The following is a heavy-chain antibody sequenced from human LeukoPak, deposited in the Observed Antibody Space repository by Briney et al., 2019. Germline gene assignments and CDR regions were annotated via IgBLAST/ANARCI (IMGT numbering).Heavy chain of an antibody. V-gene: IGHV4-59*01. CDR1: GGSISSYY. CDR2: IYYSGST. D-gene: IGHD1-7*01. CDR3: ALWKLGLRAFDI. J-gene: IGHJ3*02. Sequence: PSETLSLTCTVSGGSISSYYWSWIRQPPGKGLEWIGYIYYSGSTNYNPSLKSRVTISVDTSKNQFSLKLSSVTAADTAVYYCALWKLGLRAFDIWGQGTMVTVSS.